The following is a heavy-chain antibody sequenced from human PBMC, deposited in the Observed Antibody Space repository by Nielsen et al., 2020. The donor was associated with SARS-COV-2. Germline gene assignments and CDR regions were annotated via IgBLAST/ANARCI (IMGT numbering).Heavy chain of an antibody. CDR1: GGNFSSYP. V-gene: IGHV1-69*06. CDR3: ARERGPYEYGLDV. Sequence: SVKVSCKASGGNFSSYPVSWVRQAPGQGLEWMGGIIPIFATPNYAQRFQGRVTITADKFTSTAYMELTSLRSEDTAVYYCARERGPYEYGLDVWGQGTTVTVSS. J-gene: IGHJ6*02. CDR2: IIPIFATP. D-gene: IGHD3-22*01.